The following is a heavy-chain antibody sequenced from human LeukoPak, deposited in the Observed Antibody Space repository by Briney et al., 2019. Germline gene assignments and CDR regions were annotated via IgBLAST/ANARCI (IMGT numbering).Heavy chain of an antibody. CDR1: GYTFTSYG. J-gene: IGHJ2*01. CDR3: ARDRGWYYDSSGLGYFDL. D-gene: IGHD3-22*01. Sequence: GASVKVSCKASGYTFTSYGISWVRRAPGQGLEYMGRISAYDGTTSYAQKFQGRVTMTRDTSTSTVYMELSSLRSEDTAVYYCARDRGWYYDSSGLGYFDLWGRGTLVTVSS. CDR2: ISAYDGTT. V-gene: IGHV1-18*01.